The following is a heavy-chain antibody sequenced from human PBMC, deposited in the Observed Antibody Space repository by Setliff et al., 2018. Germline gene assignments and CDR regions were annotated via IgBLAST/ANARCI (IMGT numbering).Heavy chain of an antibody. CDR1: GGSIDSHY. CDR3: ARGKTFFGAFIRAFDI. Sequence: KTSETLSLTCSVSGGSIDSHYWSWIRQPPGKGLGWIGSIYYSGNTNYNPSLKSRVTISIDTSKNQFSLKLSSVTAADTAVYHCARGKTFFGAFIRAFDIWGQGRMVTVSS. V-gene: IGHV4-59*11. D-gene: IGHD3-3*01. CDR2: IYYSGNT. J-gene: IGHJ3*02.